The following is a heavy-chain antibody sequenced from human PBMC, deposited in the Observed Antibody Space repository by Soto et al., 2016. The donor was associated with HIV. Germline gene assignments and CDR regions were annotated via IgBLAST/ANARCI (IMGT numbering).Heavy chain of an antibody. Sequence: EVQLVESGGGLVQPGGSLRLSCAASGFTVSSNYMSWVRQAPGKGLEWVSVIYSGGSTYYADSVKGRFTISRGNSKNTLYLQMNSLRAEDTAVYYCAGSDDSSGYYPDYWGQGTLVTVSS. CDR3: AGSDDSSGYYPDY. D-gene: IGHD3-22*01. CDR1: GFTVSSNY. V-gene: IGHV3-66*01. CDR2: IYSGGST. J-gene: IGHJ4*02.